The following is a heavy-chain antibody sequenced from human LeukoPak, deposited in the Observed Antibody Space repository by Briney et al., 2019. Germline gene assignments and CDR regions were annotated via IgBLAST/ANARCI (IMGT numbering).Heavy chain of an antibody. V-gene: IGHV3-30*02. CDR2: IQYDGSNE. CDR3: STMIVVDPYNWFDP. Sequence: GGSLRLSCAASRFTFSSYGMHWVRQAPGKGLEWVAYIQYDGSNEQYADSVKGRFSISRDSSKNILYLQMNSLRAEDTAVYYCSTMIVVDPYNWFDPWGQGTLVTVSS. D-gene: IGHD3-22*01. J-gene: IGHJ5*02. CDR1: RFTFSSYG.